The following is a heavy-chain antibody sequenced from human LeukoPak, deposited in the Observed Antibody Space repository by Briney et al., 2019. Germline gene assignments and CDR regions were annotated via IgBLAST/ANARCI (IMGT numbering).Heavy chain of an antibody. J-gene: IGHJ6*02. CDR1: GGSFSGYY. V-gene: IGHV4-34*01. Sequence: SETLSLTCAVYGGSFSGYYWSWIRQPPGKGLEWIGEINHSGSTNYNPPLKSRVTISVDTSKLQFTLKLSSVTAADTSVYYCATGVGAYGSGSYYPAPLGMDVWGQGTTVTVS. D-gene: IGHD3-10*01. CDR2: INHSGST. CDR3: ATGVGAYGSGSYYPAPLGMDV.